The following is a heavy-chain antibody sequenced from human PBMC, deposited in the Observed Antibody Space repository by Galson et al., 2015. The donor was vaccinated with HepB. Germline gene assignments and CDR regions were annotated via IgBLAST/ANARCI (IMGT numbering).Heavy chain of an antibody. CDR1: GYILTSYY. CDR3: ARGGNYFDSSGYYRPPDY. D-gene: IGHD3-22*01. V-gene: IGHV1-46*04. CDR2: INPSSGRT. J-gene: IGHJ4*02. Sequence: SVKVSCKASGYILTSYYMHWVRQAPGQGLEWMGIINPSSGRTNYAQKLQGRVTMTRDTSTSTVYMELSSLRSEDTAVYYCARGGNYFDSSGYYRPPDYWGQGTLVTVSS.